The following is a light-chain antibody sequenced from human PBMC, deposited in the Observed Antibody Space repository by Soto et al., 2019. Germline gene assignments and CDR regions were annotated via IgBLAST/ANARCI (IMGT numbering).Light chain of an antibody. CDR3: QQVKSYPQST. J-gene: IGKJ4*01. Sequence: DIQLTQSPSFLSASVGDRVAITCRASQGISSYLAWYQQKPGKAPKLLIYAASTLQSGVPSRFSGSGSGTEFTLTINSLQSEDFATYYCQQVKSYPQSTFGGGTKVEIK. CDR1: QGISSY. CDR2: AAS. V-gene: IGKV1-9*01.